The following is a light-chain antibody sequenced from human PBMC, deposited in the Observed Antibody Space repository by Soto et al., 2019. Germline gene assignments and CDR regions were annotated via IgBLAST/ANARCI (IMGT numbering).Light chain of an antibody. J-gene: IGKJ1*01. Sequence: DIQITQSPSTLSGSVGDRFTITCRASQTISSWLAWYQQKPGKAPKLLIYKASTLKSGVPSRFSGSGSGTEFTLTISSLQPDDFATYYCQHYNSYSEAFGQGSKVDIX. CDR2: KAS. CDR3: QHYNSYSEA. V-gene: IGKV1-5*03. CDR1: QTISSW.